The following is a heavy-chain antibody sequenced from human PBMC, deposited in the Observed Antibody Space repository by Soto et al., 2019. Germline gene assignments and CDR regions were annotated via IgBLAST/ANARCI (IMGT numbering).Heavy chain of an antibody. V-gene: IGHV4-34*01. Sequence: QLQLHQSGAGLLKPSETLSLTCDVSGGSFTGYYWAWIRQPPGKGLEWIGEINHSGFTNYNPSLTGRVTISLDTSSSQFSLKLDSLTAADTAFYFCARGHGRFAHWGQGTLVTVSS. CDR2: INHSGFT. J-gene: IGHJ4*02. CDR1: GGSFTGYY. CDR3: ARGHGRFAH.